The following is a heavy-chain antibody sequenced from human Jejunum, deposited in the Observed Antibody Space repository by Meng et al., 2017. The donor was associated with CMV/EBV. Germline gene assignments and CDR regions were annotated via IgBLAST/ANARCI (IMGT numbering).Heavy chain of an antibody. CDR2: ISSSSTYI. V-gene: IGHV3-21*01. J-gene: IGHJ4*02. CDR3: ARGYSGYAFGY. D-gene: IGHD5-12*01. CDR1: GFTFSNSN. Sequence: EVQLVESGGGLVKPGESLRVSCAASGFTFSNSNMNWVRQAPGKGLEWVSSISSSSTYIYYADSVKGRFTISRDNAKNSLYLQMNSLRAEDTAVYYCARGYSGYAFGYWGQGTLVTVFS.